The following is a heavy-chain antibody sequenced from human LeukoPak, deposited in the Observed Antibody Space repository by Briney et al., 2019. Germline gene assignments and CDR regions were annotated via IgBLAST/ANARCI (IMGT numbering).Heavy chain of an antibody. V-gene: IGHV3-66*02. Sequence: PGGSLRLSCAASGFIVNSYAMSWLRQAPGKGLAWVSLIYSDGVTQYADSVKGRFTISRDNSKNTLYLQMNSLRDEDTAVYFCTRDRAEGKTWVEFDPWGQGTLVTVSS. J-gene: IGHJ5*02. CDR1: GFIVNSYA. CDR3: TRDRAEGKTWVEFDP. CDR2: IYSDGVT.